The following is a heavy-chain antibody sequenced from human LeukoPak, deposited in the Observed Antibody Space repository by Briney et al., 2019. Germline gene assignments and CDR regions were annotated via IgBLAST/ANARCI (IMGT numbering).Heavy chain of an antibody. CDR1: GGSFSGYY. J-gene: IGHJ5*02. V-gene: IGHV4-34*01. CDR2: INHSGST. Sequence: KPSETLSLTCAVYGGSFSGYYWSWIRQPPGKGLQWIGEINHSGSTNYNPSLKSRDTISVDTSKNQFSLKLSSVTAADTAVYYCARALNWFDPWGQGTLVTVSS. CDR3: ARALNWFDP.